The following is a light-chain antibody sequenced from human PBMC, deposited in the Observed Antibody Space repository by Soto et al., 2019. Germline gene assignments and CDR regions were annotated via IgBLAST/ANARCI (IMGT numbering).Light chain of an antibody. CDR1: SGHSSNV. V-gene: IGLV4-60*03. Sequence: QSVLTQSASASASLGSSGKLTCTLSSGHSSNVIVWHQQQPGKAPRYLMKLEGSGSYTKGSGVPDRFSGSSSGADRYLTISNLQSEDEAGYYCEAWDMNTRVFGGGTKLTVL. CDR3: EAWDMNTRV. J-gene: IGLJ3*02. CDR2: LEGSGSY.